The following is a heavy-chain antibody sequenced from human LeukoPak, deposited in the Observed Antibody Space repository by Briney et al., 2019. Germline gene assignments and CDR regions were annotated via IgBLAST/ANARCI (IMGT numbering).Heavy chain of an antibody. CDR2: FDPEDGET. D-gene: IGHD1-7*01. V-gene: IGHV1-24*01. Sequence: ASVKASCKVSGYTLTELSMHWVRQAPGKGLEWMGGFDPEDGETIYAQKFQGRVTMTEDTSTDTAYMELSSLRSEDTAVYYCATAWSRSWNLANYWGQGTLVTVSS. CDR3: ATAWSRSWNLANY. CDR1: GYTLTELS. J-gene: IGHJ4*02.